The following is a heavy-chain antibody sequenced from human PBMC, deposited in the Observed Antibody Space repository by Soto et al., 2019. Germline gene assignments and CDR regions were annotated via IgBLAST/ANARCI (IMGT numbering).Heavy chain of an antibody. CDR3: VSDRGYGHASVPYS. D-gene: IGHD5-18*01. CDR1: GFTFSSYG. V-gene: IGHV3-30*13. J-gene: IGHJ4*02. CDR2: ISYDGGLQ. Sequence: QAQLVESGGGVVQPGRSLRLSCAASGFTFSSYGMHWVRQAPGTGLEWVAVISYDGGLQHYADSVKGRFTISRDNSXSRVLLQMNSLRAEDTAVYYCVSDRGYGHASVPYSWGQGTLVSVSS.